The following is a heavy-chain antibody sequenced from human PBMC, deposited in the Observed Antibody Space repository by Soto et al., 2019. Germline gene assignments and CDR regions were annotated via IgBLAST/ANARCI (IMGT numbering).Heavy chain of an antibody. CDR2: IYYSGST. J-gene: IGHJ4*02. CDR1: GGSIGSSSYY. Sequence: PSETLSLTCTVSGGSIGSSSYYWGWIRQPPGKGLEWIGSIYYSGSTYYNPSLKSRVTISVDTSKNQFSLKLSSVTAADTAVYYCARHRNSSGWHRLWYFDYWGQGTLVTVSS. CDR3: ARHRNSSGWHRLWYFDY. D-gene: IGHD6-19*01. V-gene: IGHV4-39*01.